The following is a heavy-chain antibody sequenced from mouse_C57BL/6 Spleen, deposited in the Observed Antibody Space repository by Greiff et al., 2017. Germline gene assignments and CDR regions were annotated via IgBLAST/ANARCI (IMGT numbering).Heavy chain of an antibody. CDR3: ARSGGGGYYFDY. Sequence: VQLQQSDAELVKPGASVKISCKVSGYTFTDHTIHWMKQRPEQGLEWIGYIYPRDGSTTYTEKFKGKATLTADNSSSTAYMQLNSLTSEDSAVYFCARSGGGGYYFDYWGQGTTLTGSS. V-gene: IGHV1-78*01. D-gene: IGHD1-1*02. CDR2: IYPRDGST. CDR1: GYTFTDHT. J-gene: IGHJ2*01.